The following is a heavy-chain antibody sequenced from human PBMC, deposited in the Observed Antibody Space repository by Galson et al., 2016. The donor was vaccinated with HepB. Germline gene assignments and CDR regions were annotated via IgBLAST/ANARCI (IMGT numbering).Heavy chain of an antibody. CDR3: ARGGTYCGGDCYYYMDV. J-gene: IGHJ6*03. V-gene: IGHV3-33*01. CDR2: IWYDGSNK. CDR1: GFTSFTYG. D-gene: IGHD2-21*01. Sequence: SLRLSCAASGFTSFTYGMHWVRQAPGKGLEWVAVIWYDGSNKYCADSVKGRFTISRDNSKNTLYLQMNSLRAEDTAVYYCARGGTYCGGDCYYYMDVWGKGTTVTASS.